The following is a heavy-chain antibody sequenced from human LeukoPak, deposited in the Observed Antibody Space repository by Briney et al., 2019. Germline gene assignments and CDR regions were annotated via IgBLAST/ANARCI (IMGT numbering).Heavy chain of an antibody. D-gene: IGHD2-15*01. CDR2: IYYSGST. J-gene: IGHJ3*02. CDR3: ARAYCSGGSCYSHAFDI. V-gene: IGHV4-61*01. CDR1: GGSVSSGSYY. Sequence: SETLSLTCTVSGGSVSSGSYYWSWIRQPPGKGLEWIGYIYYSGSTNYNPSLKSRGTISVDTSKNQFSLKLSSVTAADTAVYYCARAYCSGGSCYSHAFDIWGQGTMVTVSS.